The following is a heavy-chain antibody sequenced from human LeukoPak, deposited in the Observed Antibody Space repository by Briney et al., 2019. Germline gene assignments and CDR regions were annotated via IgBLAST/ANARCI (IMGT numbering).Heavy chain of an antibody. D-gene: IGHD3-3*01. CDR1: GFTFNKYN. CDR2: ISSSTSYI. CDR3: ARDGCYDFWSGYCDDYFYYMDV. V-gene: IGHV3-21*01. Sequence: GGSLRLSCAASGFTFNKYNMNWIRQAPGKGLEWVAFISSSTSYIYYADSVKGRFTISRDNAKNSLYLQMNSLRAEDTAVYYCARDGCYDFWSGYCDDYFYYMDVWGKGTTVSVSS. J-gene: IGHJ6*03.